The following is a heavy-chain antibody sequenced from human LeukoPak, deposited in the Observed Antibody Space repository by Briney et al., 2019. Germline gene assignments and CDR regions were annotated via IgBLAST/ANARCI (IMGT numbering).Heavy chain of an antibody. CDR1: GGSFSGYY. CDR3: ARTGYSYVEYTENSFDY. J-gene: IGHJ4*02. D-gene: IGHD5-18*01. CDR2: INHSGST. Sequence: SETLSLTCAVYGGSFSGYYWSWIRQPPGKGLEWIGEINHSGSTNYNPSLKSRVTISVDTSKNQFSLKLSSVTAADTAVYYCARTGYSYVEYTENSFDYWGQGTLVTVSS. V-gene: IGHV4-34*01.